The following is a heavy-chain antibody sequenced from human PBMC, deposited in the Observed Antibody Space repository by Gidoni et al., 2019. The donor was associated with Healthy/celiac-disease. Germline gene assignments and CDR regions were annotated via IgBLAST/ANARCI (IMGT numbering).Heavy chain of an antibody. CDR3: AKEGGGTPYFDY. V-gene: IGHV3-30*18. Sequence: QVQLLESVVGVVQPGRSLRLSCAASGFTFSSYGIHWVRQAPGKGLEWVAVISYDGSNKYYADSGKGRFTISRDNSKNTLYLQMNSLRAEDTAVYYCAKEGGGTPYFDYWGQGTLVTVSS. CDR2: ISYDGSNK. J-gene: IGHJ4*02. D-gene: IGHD3-16*01. CDR1: GFTFSSYG.